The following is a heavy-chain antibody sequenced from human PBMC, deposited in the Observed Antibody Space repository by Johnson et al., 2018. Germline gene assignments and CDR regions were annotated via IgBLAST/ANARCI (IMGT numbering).Heavy chain of an antibody. J-gene: IGHJ6*02. V-gene: IGHV3-48*02. D-gene: IGHD3-3*01. CDR3: ARDPWGVSYDFWSGYYTRLDMDV. CDR1: GFTFSSYS. Sequence: QLVESGGGLVQPGGSLRLSCAASGFTFSSYSMNWVRQAPGKGLEWVSYISSSSSTIYYADSVKGRFTISRENAKNSLYLQMNSLRDEDTAGYYCARDPWGVSYDFWSGYYTRLDMDVWGQGTTVTVSS. CDR2: ISSSSSTI.